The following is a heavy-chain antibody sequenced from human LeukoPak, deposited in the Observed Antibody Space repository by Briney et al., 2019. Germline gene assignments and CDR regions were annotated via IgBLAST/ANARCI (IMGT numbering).Heavy chain of an antibody. V-gene: IGHV3-11*01. CDR1: GFTFSDYY. J-gene: IGHJ6*02. CDR3: ARYCSSTSCYNDYYYYGMDV. Sequence: GGSLRFSCAASGFTFSDYYMSWIRQAPGKGLEWVSYISSSGSTIYYADSVKGRFTISRDNAKNSLYLQMNSLRAEDTAVYYCARYCSSTSCYNDYYYYGMDVWGQGTTVTVSS. D-gene: IGHD2-2*02. CDR2: ISSSGSTI.